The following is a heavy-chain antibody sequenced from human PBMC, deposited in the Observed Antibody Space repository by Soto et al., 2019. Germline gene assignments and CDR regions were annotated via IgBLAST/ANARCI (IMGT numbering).Heavy chain of an antibody. V-gene: IGHV3-48*03. CDR1: GFTFSSYE. J-gene: IGHJ4*02. Sequence: QAGGSLRLSCAASGFTFSSYEMNWVRQAPGKGLEWVSYISSSGSTIYYADSVKGRFTISRDNAKNSLYLQMNSLRAEDTAVYYCARGTTVLDYWGQGTLVTVSS. CDR3: ARGTTVLDY. CDR2: ISSSGSTI. D-gene: IGHD4-4*01.